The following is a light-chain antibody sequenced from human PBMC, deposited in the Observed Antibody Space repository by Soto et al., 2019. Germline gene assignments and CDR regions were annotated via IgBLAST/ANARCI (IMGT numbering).Light chain of an antibody. CDR2: EGY. CDR3: CSYAHIFL. CDR1: SSDVGNFDL. J-gene: IGLJ2*01. V-gene: IGLV2-23*01. Sequence: QSALTQPASVSGSPGQSITISCTGTSSDVGNFDLVSWYQQHPGKAPKLIIYEGYKRPSGVSNRFSGSKSGNTASLTISGLQAEDEAAYYCCSYAHIFLFGGGTKLTVL.